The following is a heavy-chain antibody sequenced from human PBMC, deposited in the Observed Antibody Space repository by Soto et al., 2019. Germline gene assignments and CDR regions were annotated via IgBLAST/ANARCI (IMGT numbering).Heavy chain of an antibody. CDR3: ASSPRGYCSSTSCRELGNYYGMDV. V-gene: IGHV5-10-1*01. J-gene: IGHJ6*02. CDR1: GYSFTSYW. CDR2: IDPRDSYT. D-gene: IGHD2-2*01. Sequence: GESLKISGKGSGYSFTSYWSSWGRQMPGKGLEWMGRIDPRDSYTNYSPSFQGHVTISADKSISTAYLQWSSLKASDTAMYYCASSPRGYCSSTSCRELGNYYGMDVWGQGTTVTVSS.